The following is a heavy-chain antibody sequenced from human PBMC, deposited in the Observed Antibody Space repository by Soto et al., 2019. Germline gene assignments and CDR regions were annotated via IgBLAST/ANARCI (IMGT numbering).Heavy chain of an antibody. CDR2: IIPIFGTA. D-gene: IGHD3-9*01. V-gene: IGHV1-69*01. CDR3: ARVLADYDILTGYYFDY. Sequence: QVQLVQSGAEVKKPGSSVKVSCKASGGTFSSYAISWVRQAPGQGLEWMGGIIPIFGTANYAQKFQGRVTITADESTSTGYMELSSLRSEDTAVYYCARVLADYDILTGYYFDYWGQGTLVTVSS. J-gene: IGHJ4*02. CDR1: GGTFSSYA.